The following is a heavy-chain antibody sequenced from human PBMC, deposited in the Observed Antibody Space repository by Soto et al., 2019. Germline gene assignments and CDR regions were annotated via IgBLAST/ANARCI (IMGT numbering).Heavy chain of an antibody. D-gene: IGHD1-7*01. CDR2: ISGSGGST. V-gene: IGHV3-23*01. CDR1: GFTFSSYA. CDR3: AKLRDWNYSYFDY. Sequence: GGSLRLSCAASGFTFSSYAMSWVRQAPGKGLEWVSAISGSGGSTYYADSVKGRFTISRDNSKDTLYLQMNSLRAEDTAVYYCAKLRDWNYSYFDYWGQGTLVTVSS. J-gene: IGHJ4*02.